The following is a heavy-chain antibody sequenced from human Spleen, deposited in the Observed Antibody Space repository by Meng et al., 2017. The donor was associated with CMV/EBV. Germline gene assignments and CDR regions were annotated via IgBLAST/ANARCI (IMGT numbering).Heavy chain of an antibody. Sequence: GESLKISCAASGFTFSGYWMSWVRQAPGKGLEWVSTINWTGGGTAYADSVKGRFTISRDNAKNSLYLQMNSLRAEDTALYYCARVRGSDFWNPYVDYWGQGTLVTVSS. J-gene: IGHJ4*02. CDR2: INWTGGGT. CDR3: ARVRGSDFWNPYVDY. D-gene: IGHD3-3*01. V-gene: IGHV3-20*04. CDR1: GFTFSGYW.